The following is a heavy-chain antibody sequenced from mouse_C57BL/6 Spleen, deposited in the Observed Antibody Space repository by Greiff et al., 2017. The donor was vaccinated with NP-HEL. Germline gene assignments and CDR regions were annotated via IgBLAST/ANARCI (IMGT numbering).Heavy chain of an antibody. D-gene: IGHD1-1*01. V-gene: IGHV1-15*01. CDR2: IDPETGGT. Sequence: QVQLKESGAELVRPGASVTLSCKASGYTFTDYEMHWVKQTPVHGLEWIGAIDPETGGTAYNQKFKGKAILTADKSSSTAYMELRSLTSEDSAVYYCTGVYYGSSYEGFAYWGQGTLVTVSA. CDR1: GYTFTDYE. CDR3: TGVYYGSSYEGFAY. J-gene: IGHJ3*01.